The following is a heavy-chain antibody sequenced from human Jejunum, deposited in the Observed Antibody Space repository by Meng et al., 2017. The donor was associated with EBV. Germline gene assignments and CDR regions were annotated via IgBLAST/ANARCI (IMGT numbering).Heavy chain of an antibody. V-gene: IGHV4-61*01. D-gene: IGHD5-12*01. CDR3: ARGRGYDYGDS. Sequence: QVQLQESGPGLLKPSETLSPTCSVSGDSVSGYNYWTWIRQPPGKGLERIGNMYYTGKAIYKPSLQSRVTISVDTSKNQFSLRVTSVTAADTAIYYCARGRGYDYGDSWGQGTLVTVSS. CDR2: MYYTGKA. CDR1: GDSVSGYNY. J-gene: IGHJ5*02.